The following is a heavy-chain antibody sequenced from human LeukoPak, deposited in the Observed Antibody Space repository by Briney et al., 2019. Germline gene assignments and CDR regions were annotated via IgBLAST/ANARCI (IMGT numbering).Heavy chain of an antibody. D-gene: IGHD6-19*01. CDR3: ARAGGSGLIDY. V-gene: IGHV4-39*07. Sequence: SETLSLTCTVSGGSISSYYWGWIRQPPGKGLEWIGSMYYSGSTYYNPSLKSRVTISINTSKNQFSLKLTSVTAADTAVYYCARAGGSGLIDYWGQGTLVTVSS. J-gene: IGHJ4*02. CDR2: MYYSGST. CDR1: GGSISSYY.